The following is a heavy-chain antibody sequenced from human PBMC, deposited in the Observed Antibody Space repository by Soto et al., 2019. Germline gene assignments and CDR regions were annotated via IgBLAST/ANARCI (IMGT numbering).Heavy chain of an antibody. CDR2: ISSSSSYI. Sequence: GGSLRLSCAASGFTFSSYSMNWVRQAPGKGLEWVSSISSSSSYIYYADSVKGRFTISRDNAKNSLYLQMNSLRAEDTAVYYCASSENLGKGYFDLWGRGTLVTVSS. CDR3: ASSENLGKGYFDL. V-gene: IGHV3-21*01. CDR1: GFTFSSYS. J-gene: IGHJ2*01. D-gene: IGHD7-27*01.